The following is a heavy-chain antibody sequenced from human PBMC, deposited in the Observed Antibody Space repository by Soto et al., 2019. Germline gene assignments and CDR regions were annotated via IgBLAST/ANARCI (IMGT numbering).Heavy chain of an antibody. CDR3: AKDRRHTHPYDSKRTHGMDV. Sequence: PGGSLRLSCAASGFTFSSYAMSWVRQAPGKGLEWVSAISGSGGSTYYADSVKGRFTISRDNSKNTLYLQMNSLRAEDTAVYYCAKDRRHTHPYDSKRTHGMDVWGQGTTVTVSS. CDR1: GFTFSSYA. D-gene: IGHD3-22*01. J-gene: IGHJ6*02. V-gene: IGHV3-23*01. CDR2: ISGSGGST.